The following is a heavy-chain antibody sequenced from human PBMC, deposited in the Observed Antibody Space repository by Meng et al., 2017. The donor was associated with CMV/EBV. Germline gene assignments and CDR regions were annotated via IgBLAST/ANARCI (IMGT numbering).Heavy chain of an antibody. V-gene: IGHV3-30*04. CDR3: ARGGSLNYYDSSGSDAFDI. J-gene: IGHJ3*02. CDR2: ISYDGSNK. CDR1: GFTFSSYA. D-gene: IGHD3-22*01. Sequence: GGSLRLSCAASGFTFSSYAMHWVRQAPGKGLEWVAVISYDGSNKYYADSVKGRFTISRDNAKNSLYLQMNSLRAEDMALYYCARGGSLNYYDSSGSDAFDIWGQGTMVTVSS.